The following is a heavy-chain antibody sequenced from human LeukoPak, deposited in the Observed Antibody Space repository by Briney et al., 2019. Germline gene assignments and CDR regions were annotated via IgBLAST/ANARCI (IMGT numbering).Heavy chain of an antibody. Sequence: SETLSLTCTVSGASISSGSYYWTWIRQPAGKGLEWIGRMHSSGRTSYSPSLKSRVTISVDTSKNQFSLKLSSVTAADTAVHYCARGLRGYSYGYVPWELSYYMDVWGKGTTVTISS. D-gene: IGHD5-18*01. CDR1: GASISSGSYY. CDR3: ARGLRGYSYGYVPWELSYYMDV. J-gene: IGHJ6*03. CDR2: MHSSGRT. V-gene: IGHV4-61*02.